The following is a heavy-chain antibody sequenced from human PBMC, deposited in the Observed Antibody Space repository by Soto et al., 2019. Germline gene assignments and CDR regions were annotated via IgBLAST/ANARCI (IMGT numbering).Heavy chain of an antibody. Sequence: SETLSLTCAVYGGSFSGYYWSWIRQPPGKGLEWIGEINHSGSTNYNPSLKSRVTISVDTSKNQFSLKLSSVTAADTAVYYCARGILGYCSSTSCYYYGWFDPWDQGTLVTVSS. CDR3: ARGILGYCSSTSCYYYGWFDP. D-gene: IGHD2-2*01. J-gene: IGHJ5*02. V-gene: IGHV4-34*01. CDR2: INHSGST. CDR1: GGSFSGYY.